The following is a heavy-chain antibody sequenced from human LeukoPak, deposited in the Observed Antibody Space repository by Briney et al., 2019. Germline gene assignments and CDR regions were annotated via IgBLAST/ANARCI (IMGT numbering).Heavy chain of an antibody. CDR1: GFTFNDYC. V-gene: IGHV3-11*01. D-gene: IGHD3-3*01. CDR2: ISSSGSTI. Sequence: GGSLRLSCAASGFTFNDYCMSWMRQAPGKGLEWVSYISSSGSTIYYADSVKGRFTISRDNSKNTLYLQMNSLRAEDTAVYYCAKESDFWSGYQDYWGQGTLVTVSS. J-gene: IGHJ4*02. CDR3: AKESDFWSGYQDY.